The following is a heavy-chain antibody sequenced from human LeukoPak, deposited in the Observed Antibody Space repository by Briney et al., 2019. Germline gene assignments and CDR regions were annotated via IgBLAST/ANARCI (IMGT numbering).Heavy chain of an antibody. CDR3: VRDRGGTYMYFQH. CDR2: INWNGGRA. D-gene: IGHD1-26*01. J-gene: IGHJ1*01. CDR1: GFTFDDYG. Sequence: PGGSLRLSCAASGFTFDDYGMSWVRQAPGEGLEWVSGINWNGGRAGHADSVKGRFTISRDNAKNSLFLQMNSLRAEDTALYYCVRDRGGTYMYFQHWGQGTLVTVSS. V-gene: IGHV3-20*04.